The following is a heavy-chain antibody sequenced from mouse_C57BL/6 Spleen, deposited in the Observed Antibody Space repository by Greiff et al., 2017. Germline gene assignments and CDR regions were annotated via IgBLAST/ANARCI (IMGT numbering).Heavy chain of an antibody. CDR1: GYTFTDYY. Sequence: EVQLQQSGPVLVKPGASVKMSCKASGYTFTDYYMNWVKQSHGKSLEWIGVINPYNGGPSYNQKFKGKATLTVDKSSSTAYMELNSLTSEDSAVYYCAFLDSSGYVEFDYWGQGTTLTVSS. V-gene: IGHV1-19*01. D-gene: IGHD3-2*02. CDR3: AFLDSSGYVEFDY. CDR2: INPYNGGP. J-gene: IGHJ2*01.